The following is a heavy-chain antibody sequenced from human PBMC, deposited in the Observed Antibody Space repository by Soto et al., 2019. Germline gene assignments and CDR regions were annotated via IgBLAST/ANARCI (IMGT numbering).Heavy chain of an antibody. D-gene: IGHD2-21*01. J-gene: IGHJ5*02. V-gene: IGHV1-69*13. CDR1: GGTFSSYA. CDR2: IVPIFGTA. CDR3: ARENHHFGILIGFDP. Sequence: GASVKVSCKASGGTFSSYAISWVRQAPGQGLEWRRGIVPIFGTANYAHKFQGRVTITSDQSTNAADIAQPSLRSEDTAGYYCARENHHFGILIGFDPRGQRTLVTVSS.